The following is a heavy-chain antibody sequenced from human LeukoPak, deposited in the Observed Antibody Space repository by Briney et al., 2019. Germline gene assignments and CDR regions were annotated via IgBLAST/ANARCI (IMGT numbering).Heavy chain of an antibody. Sequence: SETLSLTCTVSGGSISSYYWSWIRQPPGKGLERIGYVSYSGSTNYNPSLKSRVTISVDTSKNQFSLKLSSVTAPDTAVYYCVRHGTQKYVADYWGQGTLVTVSS. CDR2: VSYSGST. D-gene: IGHD1-1*01. CDR3: VRHGTQKYVADY. J-gene: IGHJ4*02. CDR1: GGSISSYY. V-gene: IGHV4-59*08.